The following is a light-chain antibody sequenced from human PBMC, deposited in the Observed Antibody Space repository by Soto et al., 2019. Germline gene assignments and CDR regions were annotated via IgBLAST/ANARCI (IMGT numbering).Light chain of an antibody. CDR2: GAS. CDR3: HQYGSFPHT. J-gene: IGKJ2*01. Sequence: TQSPSSLSASVGDRVTITCRASQSVSGSSLAWYQHKPGQAPRLLIYGASSRATGIPDRFSGSGSGTDFTFIISRLEPEDFGMYYCHQYGSFPHTFGQGTELETK. V-gene: IGKV3-20*01. CDR1: QSVSGSS.